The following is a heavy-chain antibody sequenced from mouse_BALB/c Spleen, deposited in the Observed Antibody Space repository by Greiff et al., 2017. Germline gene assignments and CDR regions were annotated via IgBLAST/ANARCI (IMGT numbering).Heavy chain of an antibody. CDR1: GFSLTGYG. CDR3: AREGSTMITWGFAY. V-gene: IGHV2-6-7*01. CDR2: IWGDGST. J-gene: IGHJ3*01. Sequence: QVQLKQSGPGLVAPSQSLSITCTVSGFSLTGYGVNWVRQPPGKGLEWLGMIWGDGSTDYNSALKSRLSISKDNSKSQVFLKMNSLQTDDTARYYCAREGSTMITWGFAYWGQGTLVTVSA. D-gene: IGHD2-4*01.